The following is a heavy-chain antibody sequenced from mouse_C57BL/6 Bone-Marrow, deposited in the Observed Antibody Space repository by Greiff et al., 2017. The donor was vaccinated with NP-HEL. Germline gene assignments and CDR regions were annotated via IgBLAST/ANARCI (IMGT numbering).Heavy chain of an antibody. CDR2: IDPETGGT. D-gene: IGHD1-1*01. CDR1: GYTFTDYE. J-gene: IGHJ1*03. V-gene: IGHV1-15*01. CDR3: TRERNYYGSTWYFDV. Sequence: VQLQQSGAELVRPGASVTLSCKASGYTFTDYEMHWVKQTPVHGLEWIGAIDPETGGTAYNQKFKGKAILTADKSSSTAYMELRSLTSEDSAVYYCTRERNYYGSTWYFDVWGTGTTVTVSS.